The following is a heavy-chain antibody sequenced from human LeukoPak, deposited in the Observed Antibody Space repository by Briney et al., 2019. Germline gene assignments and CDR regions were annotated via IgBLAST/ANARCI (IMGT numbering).Heavy chain of an antibody. CDR1: GGSFSGYY. D-gene: IGHD1-7*01. Sequence: SETLSLTCAVYGGSFSGYYWSWIRQPPGKGLEWIGEINHSGSTNYNPSLKSRVTISVDTSKNQFSLKLSSVTAADTAVYYCARGAIRTGTTLFYYGMDVWSQGTTVTVSS. CDR3: ARGAIRTGTTLFYYGMDV. V-gene: IGHV4-34*01. J-gene: IGHJ6*02. CDR2: INHSGST.